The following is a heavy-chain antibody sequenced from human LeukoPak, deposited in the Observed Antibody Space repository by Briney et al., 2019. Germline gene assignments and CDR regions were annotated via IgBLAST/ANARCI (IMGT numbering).Heavy chain of an antibody. CDR1: GFTFSSYG. CDR3: AKERDQGYYYMDV. CDR2: IRYDGSNK. V-gene: IGHV3-30*02. Sequence: PAGGSLRLSCAASGFTFSSYGMHWVRQAPGKGLEWVAFIRYDGSNKYYADSVKGRFTISRDNSKNTLYLQMNSLRAEDTAVYYCAKERDQGYYYMDVWGKGTTVTVSS. J-gene: IGHJ6*03.